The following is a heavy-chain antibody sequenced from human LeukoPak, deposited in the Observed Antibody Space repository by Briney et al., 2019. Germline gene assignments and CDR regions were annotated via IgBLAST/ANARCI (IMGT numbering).Heavy chain of an antibody. CDR2: ITGSSAST. D-gene: IGHD3-22*01. V-gene: IGHV3-23*01. CDR1: GFTFSNYG. CDR3: AKLDYYDTH. J-gene: IGHJ4*02. Sequence: GGSLRLSCAASGFTFSNYGMAWVRQAPGKGLEWVSSITGSSASTYYADSVKGRFTISRDNSKNTLYLQMNSLRAEDTAVYFCAKLDYYDTHWGQGTLVTVSS.